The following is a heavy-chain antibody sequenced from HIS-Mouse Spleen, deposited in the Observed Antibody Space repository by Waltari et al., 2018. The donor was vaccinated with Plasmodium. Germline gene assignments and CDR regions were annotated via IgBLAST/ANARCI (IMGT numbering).Heavy chain of an antibody. D-gene: IGHD6-13*01. CDR2: INPNSGST. CDR3: ARDLAAAGHFDY. Sequence: QVQLVQSGAEVKKPGASVKVSCKASGYTFTGYYMHWVRQAPGQGLEWMGWINPNSGSTNYAQKFQGRVTMTRDTSISTAYMELSRLRSDDTAVYYCARDLAAAGHFDYWGQGTLVTVSS. CDR1: GYTFTGYY. J-gene: IGHJ4*02. V-gene: IGHV1-2*02.